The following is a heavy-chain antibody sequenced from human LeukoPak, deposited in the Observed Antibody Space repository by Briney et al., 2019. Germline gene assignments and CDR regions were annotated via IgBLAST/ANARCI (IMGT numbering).Heavy chain of an antibody. CDR3: ARRLYIVRGAFDI. Sequence: GGSLRLSCAASGFTVSSNYINWVRQAPGKGLEWVSLIYSGGTTYYADSVKGRFTISRDNSKNTVHLQMNNLRAEDTAMYFCARRLYIVRGAFDIWGQGTMVTVSS. V-gene: IGHV3-53*01. D-gene: IGHD2/OR15-2a*01. CDR2: IYSGGTT. J-gene: IGHJ3*02. CDR1: GFTVSSNY.